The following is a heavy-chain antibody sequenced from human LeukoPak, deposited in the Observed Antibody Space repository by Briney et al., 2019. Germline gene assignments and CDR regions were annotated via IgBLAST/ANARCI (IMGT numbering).Heavy chain of an antibody. CDR2: IHPGDSHT. CDR3: ARQPGMTAKSWYFDL. CDR1: RYTFTKYW. J-gene: IGHJ2*01. Sequence: KLGESLKISCEGSRYTFTKYWIGWVRQMPGKGLEWMGIIHPGDSHTWYSPSSQGQVTISADKSISMAYLQWSSLKASDTAMYFCARQPGMTAKSWYFDLWGRGTLVTVSS. D-gene: IGHD2-2*01. V-gene: IGHV5-51*01.